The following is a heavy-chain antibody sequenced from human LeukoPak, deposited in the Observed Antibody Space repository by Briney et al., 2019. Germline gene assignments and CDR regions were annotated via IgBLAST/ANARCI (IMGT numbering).Heavy chain of an antibody. D-gene: IGHD3-9*01. CDR3: ARDNNDILTGRGGYFDY. CDR2: ISAYNGNT. CDR1: GYTFTNYG. J-gene: IGHJ4*02. V-gene: IGHV1-18*01. Sequence: ASVKVSCKASGYTFTNYGISWVRQAPGQGLEWMGWISAYNGNTNYAQKPQGRVTMTTDTSTSTAYMELRSLRSDDTAVYYCARDNNDILTGRGGYFDYWGQGTLVTVSS.